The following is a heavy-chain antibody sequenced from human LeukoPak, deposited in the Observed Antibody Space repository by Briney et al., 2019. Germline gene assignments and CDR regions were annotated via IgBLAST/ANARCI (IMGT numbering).Heavy chain of an antibody. CDR3: AATGDSGSFDY. D-gene: IGHD1-26*01. J-gene: IGHJ4*02. CDR2: IVVGSGNT. V-gene: IGHV1-58*02. CDR1: GFTFTRSA. Sequence: SVKVSCKASGFTFTRSAMQWVRQARGQRLEWIGWIVVGSGNTNYAQKFQERVTITRDMSTSTAYMDLSSLRSEDRAVYYCAATGDSGSFDYWGQGTLVTVSS.